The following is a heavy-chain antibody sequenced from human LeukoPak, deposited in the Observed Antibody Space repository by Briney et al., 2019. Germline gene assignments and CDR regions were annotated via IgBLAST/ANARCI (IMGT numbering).Heavy chain of an antibody. CDR1: GYTFTGYY. D-gene: IGHD3-22*01. CDR3: ARFPRRITMIVVAYAFDI. Sequence: ASVKVSCQASGYTFTGYYMHWLRQAPGQGLEWMGWINPNSGGTNYAQKFQGRVTMTRDTSISTAYMELSRLRSDDTAVYYCARFPRRITMIVVAYAFDIWGQGTMVTVSS. J-gene: IGHJ3*02. CDR2: INPNSGGT. V-gene: IGHV1-2*02.